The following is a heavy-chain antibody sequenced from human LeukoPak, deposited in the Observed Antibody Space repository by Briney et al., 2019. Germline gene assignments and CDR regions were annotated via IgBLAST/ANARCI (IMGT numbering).Heavy chain of an antibody. D-gene: IGHD5/OR15-5a*01. V-gene: IGHV3-21*01. CDR1: GFTFSSYS. CDR2: ISGTGSDT. J-gene: IGHJ4*02. CDR3: ARDVYRIFDY. Sequence: GGSLRLSCAASGFTFSSYSMNWVRQAPGKGLEWVSSISGTGSDTYYTDSLKGRFTVSRDNAKNSLYLQMNSLRAEDTAVYCCARDVYRIFDYWGLGTLVTVSS.